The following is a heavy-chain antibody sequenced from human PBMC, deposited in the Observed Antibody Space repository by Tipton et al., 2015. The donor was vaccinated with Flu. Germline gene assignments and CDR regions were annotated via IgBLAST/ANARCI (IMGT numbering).Heavy chain of an antibody. V-gene: IGHV1-18*01. CDR2: ISGHNGDT. CDR3: ARDWVRVTLVQYHGMDV. Sequence: QLVQSRAEVKKPGASVKVSCKASGYTFTNYGLSWVRQAPGQGLEWMAWISGHNGDTNYAQKFQGRVTMTTDTSTSTVYMELRSLTSDDTAVYYCARDWVRVTLVQYHGMDVWGQGTTVTVS. J-gene: IGHJ6*02. CDR1: GYTFTNYG. D-gene: IGHD2-8*02.